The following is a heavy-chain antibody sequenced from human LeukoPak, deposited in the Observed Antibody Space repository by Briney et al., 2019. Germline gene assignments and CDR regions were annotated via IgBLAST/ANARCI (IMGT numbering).Heavy chain of an antibody. Sequence: SETLSLTCTVSGGSISSYYWSWIRQPPGKGLEWIGYIYYSGSTNYNPSLKSRVTISVDTSKNQFSLKLSSVTAADTAVYYCARDTSSGWYDYWGQGTLVTVSS. CDR1: GGSISSYY. CDR2: IYYSGST. D-gene: IGHD6-19*01. CDR3: ARDTSSGWYDY. V-gene: IGHV4-59*01. J-gene: IGHJ4*02.